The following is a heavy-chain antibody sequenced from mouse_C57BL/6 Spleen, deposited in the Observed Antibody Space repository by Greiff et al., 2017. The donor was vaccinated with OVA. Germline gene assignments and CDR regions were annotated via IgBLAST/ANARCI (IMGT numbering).Heavy chain of an antibody. CDR1: GYTFTSYW. CDR3: ARSITTVVATNFDY. V-gene: IGHV1-52*01. J-gene: IGHJ2*01. CDR2: IEPSDSET. D-gene: IGHD1-1*01. Sequence: QVHVKQPGAELVRPGSSVKLSCKASGYTFTSYWMNWVKQRPIQGLEWIGNIEPSDSETHYNQKFKDKATLTVDKSSSTAYMQLSSLTSEDSAVYYCARSITTVVATNFDYWGQGTTLTVSS.